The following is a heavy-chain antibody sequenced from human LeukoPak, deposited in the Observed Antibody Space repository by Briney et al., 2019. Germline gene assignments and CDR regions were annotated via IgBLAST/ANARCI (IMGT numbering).Heavy chain of an antibody. CDR2: IYYSGST. CDR3: ARHHYQLLTFDY. V-gene: IGHV4-59*01. J-gene: IGHJ4*02. Sequence: SETLSLTCTVSGGSISSYYWSWIRQPPGKGLEWIGYIYYSGSTNYNPSLKSRVTISVDTSKNQFSLKLSSVTAADTAVYYCARHHYQLLTFDYWGQGTLVTVSS. D-gene: IGHD2-2*01. CDR1: GGSISSYY.